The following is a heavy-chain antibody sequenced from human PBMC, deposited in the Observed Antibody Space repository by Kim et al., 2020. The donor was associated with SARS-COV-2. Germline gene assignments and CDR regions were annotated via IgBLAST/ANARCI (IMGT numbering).Heavy chain of an antibody. V-gene: IGHV3-23*01. CDR3: AKEGGLRYFDWLLPDKTAFDY. D-gene: IGHD3-9*01. CDR2: ISGSGGST. Sequence: GGSLRLSCAASGFTFSSYAMSWVRQAPGKGLEWVSAISGSGGSTYYADSVKGRFTISRDNSKNTLYLQMNSLRAEDTAVYYCAKEGGLRYFDWLLPDKTAFDYWGQGTLVTVSS. CDR1: GFTFSSYA. J-gene: IGHJ4*02.